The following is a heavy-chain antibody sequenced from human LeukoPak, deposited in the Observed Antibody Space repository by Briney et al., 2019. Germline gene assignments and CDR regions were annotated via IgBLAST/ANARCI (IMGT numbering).Heavy chain of an antibody. CDR1: GFTFSSYA. J-gene: IGHJ3*02. Sequence: PGGSLRLSCAASGFTFSSYAMSWVRQAPGKGLEWVSAISGSGGSTYYADSVKGRFTISRDNSKNTLYLQMNSLRAEDTAVYYCAKSVSMVRGVGAFDMGAKGQWSPSLQ. CDR3: AKSVSMVRGVGAFDM. V-gene: IGHV3-23*01. CDR2: ISGSGGST. D-gene: IGHD3-10*01.